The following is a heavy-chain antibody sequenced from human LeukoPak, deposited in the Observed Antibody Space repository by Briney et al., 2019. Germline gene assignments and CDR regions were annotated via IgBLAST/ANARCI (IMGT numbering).Heavy chain of an antibody. V-gene: IGHV4-59*08. CDR1: GGSISTYY. J-gene: IGHJ4*02. Sequence: PSETLSLTCTVSGGSISTYYWSWIRQPPGKGLEWMGDIYYSGSTNYNPSLQSRVTISVDPSKTQFSLKLNSVPAADTAVYYCATYGDYVHYWGQGTLVTVSS. CDR2: IYYSGST. D-gene: IGHD4-17*01. CDR3: ATYGDYVHY.